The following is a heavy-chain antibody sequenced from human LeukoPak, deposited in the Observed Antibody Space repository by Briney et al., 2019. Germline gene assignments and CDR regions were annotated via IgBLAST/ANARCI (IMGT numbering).Heavy chain of an antibody. D-gene: IGHD3-3*01. V-gene: IGHV3-7*03. J-gene: IGHJ4*02. Sequence: GGSLRLSCAASGFTFSSYGMHWVRQAPGKGLEWVANIKLDGSEKNYVDSVKGRFTISRDNTKNSLYLQMNSLRVEDTAVFYCARDQYDTWSRRGNFDSWGQGTLVIVSS. CDR2: IKLDGSEK. CDR3: ARDQYDTWSRRGNFDS. CDR1: GFTFSSYG.